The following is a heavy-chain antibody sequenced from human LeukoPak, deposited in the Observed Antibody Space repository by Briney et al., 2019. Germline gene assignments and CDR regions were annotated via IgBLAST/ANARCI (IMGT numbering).Heavy chain of an antibody. CDR2: ISGSGDKI. Sequence: GGSLRLSXAASEFTFTNSAMTWVRQAPGKGLEWVSAISGSGDKIHYADSVKGRFTISRDNSKNTLYLQMSSLRVEDTAIYYCAKDWSCDYWGQGTLITVSS. V-gene: IGHV3-23*01. CDR3: AKDWSCDY. D-gene: IGHD1-26*01. J-gene: IGHJ4*02. CDR1: EFTFTNSA.